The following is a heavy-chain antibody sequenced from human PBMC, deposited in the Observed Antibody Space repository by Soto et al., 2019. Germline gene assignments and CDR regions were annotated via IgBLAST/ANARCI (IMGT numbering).Heavy chain of an antibody. D-gene: IGHD5-18*01. J-gene: IGHJ4*02. CDR3: ARDQDVDSYGYWY. Sequence: ASVKVSCKASGGTFSSYTISWVRQAPGQGLEWMGRIIPILGITNYAQKFQGRVTMTADKSTSTAYMELRSLRSDDTAVYYCARDQDVDSYGYWYWGQGTLVTVSS. CDR2: IIPILGIT. CDR1: GGTFSSYT. V-gene: IGHV1-69*02.